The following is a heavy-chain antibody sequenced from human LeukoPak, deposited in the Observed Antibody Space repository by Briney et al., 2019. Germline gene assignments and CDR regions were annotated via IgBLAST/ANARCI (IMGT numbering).Heavy chain of an antibody. Sequence: VASVKVSCKASGGTFSSYAISWARQAPGQGREWMGGIIPIFGTANYAQKFQGRVTITTDESTSTAYMELSSLRSEDTAVYYCARAIAAAGPPKGYYYYYYMDVWGKGTTVTVSS. J-gene: IGHJ6*03. V-gene: IGHV1-69*05. CDR3: ARAIAAAGPPKGYYYYYYMDV. CDR1: GGTFSSYA. CDR2: IIPIFGTA. D-gene: IGHD6-13*01.